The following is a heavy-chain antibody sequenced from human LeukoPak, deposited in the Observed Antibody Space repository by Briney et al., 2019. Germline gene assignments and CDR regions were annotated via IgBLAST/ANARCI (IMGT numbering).Heavy chain of an antibody. CDR3: AKTPCSSTSCLDY. V-gene: IGHV3-23*01. Sequence: PGGSLRLSCAASRFTFSSYAMSWVRQAPGKGLEWVSAISGSGGSTYYADSVKGRFTISRDNSKNTLYLQMNSLRAEDTAVYYCAKTPCSSTSCLDYWGQGTLVTVSS. J-gene: IGHJ4*02. CDR2: ISGSGGST. CDR1: RFTFSSYA. D-gene: IGHD2-2*01.